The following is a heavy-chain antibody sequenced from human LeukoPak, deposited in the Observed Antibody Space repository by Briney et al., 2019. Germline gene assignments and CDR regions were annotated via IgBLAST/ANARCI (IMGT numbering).Heavy chain of an antibody. D-gene: IGHD6-19*01. J-gene: IGHJ4*02. CDR2: IHTSGSI. Sequence: SETLSLTCTVSGGSINNYHWSWIRQPAGKGLEWIGQIHTSGSINYNPPLKSRVTMSIDTPENQLSLTIRSVTAADTAVYYCARRDISSGWSFDYWGQGTLVTVSS. CDR3: ARRDISSGWSFDY. CDR1: GGSINNYH. V-gene: IGHV4-4*07.